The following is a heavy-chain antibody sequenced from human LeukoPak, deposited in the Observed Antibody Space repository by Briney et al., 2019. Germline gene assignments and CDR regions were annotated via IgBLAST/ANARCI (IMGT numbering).Heavy chain of an antibody. Sequence: SETLSLTCTVSGGSISSGSYYWSWIRQPAGKGLEWIGRIYTSGSTNYNPSLKSRVTISVDTSKNQFSLKLSSVTAADTAVYYCARDQSIFGVVKADAFDIWGQGTMVTVSS. CDR2: IYTSGST. D-gene: IGHD3-3*01. CDR3: ARDQSIFGVVKADAFDI. CDR1: GGSISSGSYY. J-gene: IGHJ3*02. V-gene: IGHV4-61*02.